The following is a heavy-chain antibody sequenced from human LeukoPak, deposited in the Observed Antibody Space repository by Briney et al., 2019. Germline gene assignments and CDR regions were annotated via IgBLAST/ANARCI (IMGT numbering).Heavy chain of an antibody. CDR2: MNPNSVNT. D-gene: IGHD3-10*01. Sequence: ASVKVSCKASGYTFTNYDINWVRQATGQGLEWMGWMNPNSVNTGYAQKFQARVTMTRNTSISTAYMELSSLRSEDAAVYYCARGRGGHYYGSGTFDLWGQGTLVTVSS. CDR3: ARGRGGHYYGSGTFDL. CDR1: GYTFTNYD. V-gene: IGHV1-8*01. J-gene: IGHJ5*02.